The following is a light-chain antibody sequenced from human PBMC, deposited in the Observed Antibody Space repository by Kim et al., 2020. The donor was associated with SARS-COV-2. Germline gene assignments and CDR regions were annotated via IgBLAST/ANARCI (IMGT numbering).Light chain of an antibody. Sequence: ATINCKSSQSVLFSSNNKNYLAWYQQKPGQPPKLLIYCASTRESGVPDRFSGSGSGTDFTLTISSLQAEDVAVYYCQQYYSTPFTFGPGTKVDIK. V-gene: IGKV4-1*01. J-gene: IGKJ3*01. CDR2: CAS. CDR1: QSVLFSSNNKNY. CDR3: QQYYSTPFT.